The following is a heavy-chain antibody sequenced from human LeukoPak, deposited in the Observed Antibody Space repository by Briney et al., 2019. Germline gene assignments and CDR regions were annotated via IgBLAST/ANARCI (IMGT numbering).Heavy chain of an antibody. CDR1: GFTVSSDY. V-gene: IGHV3-66*01. CDR2: IYSGGST. J-gene: IGHJ4*02. CDR3: AREGNSPFDY. Sequence: PGGPLRLSCAASGFTVSSDYMSWVRQAPGKGLEWVSVIYSGGSTYYADSVKGRFTISRDNSKNTLYLQMNSLRAEDTAVYYCAREGNSPFDYWGQGTLVTVSS. D-gene: IGHD5-18*01.